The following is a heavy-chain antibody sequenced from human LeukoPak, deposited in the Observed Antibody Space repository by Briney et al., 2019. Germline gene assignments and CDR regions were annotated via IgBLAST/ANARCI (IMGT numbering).Heavy chain of an antibody. CDR3: TRPRWGYYDSSGYNDAFDI. D-gene: IGHD3-22*01. CDR1: GFTFSGSA. Sequence: GGSLRLSCAASGFTFSGSAMHWVRQASGKGLEWVGRIRSKANSYATAYAASVKGRFTISRDDSKNTAYLQMNSLKTEATAVYYCTRPRWGYYDSSGYNDAFDIWGQGTMVTVSS. CDR2: IRSKANSYAT. J-gene: IGHJ3*02. V-gene: IGHV3-73*01.